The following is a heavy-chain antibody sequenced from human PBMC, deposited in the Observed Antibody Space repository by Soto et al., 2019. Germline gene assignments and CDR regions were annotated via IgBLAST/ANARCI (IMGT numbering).Heavy chain of an antibody. J-gene: IGHJ3*02. CDR1: GYTFTGYY. CDR3: ARDGPMDRAFDI. V-gene: IGHV1-18*04. D-gene: IGHD3-10*01. Sequence: GASVKVSCKASGYTFTGYYMHWVRQAPGQGLEWMGWISAYNGNTNYAQKLQGRVTMTTDTSTSTAYMELRSLRSDDTAVYYCARDGPMDRAFDIWGQGTMVTVSS. CDR2: ISAYNGNT.